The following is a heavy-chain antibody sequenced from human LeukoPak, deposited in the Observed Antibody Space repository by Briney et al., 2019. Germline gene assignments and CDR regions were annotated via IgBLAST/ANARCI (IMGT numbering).Heavy chain of an antibody. D-gene: IGHD2-8*02. V-gene: IGHV1-2*02. CDR3: STEDKYCTGANCGVF. J-gene: IGHJ4*02. Sequence: ASVKVSCKASGYTLTEYYMHWVRQAPGQGLEWIVVIIPESGGTTYQQNFQGRVTMTRDTSICTFYMELSSLRPEDTAVYYCSTEDKYCTGANCGVFWGQGTLVTVSS. CDR1: GYTLTEYY. CDR2: IIPESGGT.